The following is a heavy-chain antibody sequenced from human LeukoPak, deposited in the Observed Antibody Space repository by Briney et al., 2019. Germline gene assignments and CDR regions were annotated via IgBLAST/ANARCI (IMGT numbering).Heavy chain of an antibody. V-gene: IGHV3-23*01. J-gene: IGHJ4*02. CDR3: AKDPKYCRGSSCYY. D-gene: IGHD2-15*01. CDR2: ISGSGGCT. Sequence: GGSLRLSCAASGFTFSSYTMIWVRQAPGKGLEWVSGISGSGGCTYYADSVKGRLTSSRATSQNTLQLQLQSLTAEDPAEYHCAKDPKYCRGSSCYYWGQAALVTVS. CDR1: GFTFSSYT.